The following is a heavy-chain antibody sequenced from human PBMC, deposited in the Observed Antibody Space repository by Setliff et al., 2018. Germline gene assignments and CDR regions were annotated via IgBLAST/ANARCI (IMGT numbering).Heavy chain of an antibody. CDR1: GYSFARHW. D-gene: IGHD6-6*01. CDR3: ARDFRARVQGYFDF. CDR2: IYPDDSDS. Sequence: PGESLKISCQASGYSFARHWIAWVRQMPGKGLEWMGIIYPDDSDSRYSPSFQGQVSISADKSINTAYLQWRSLKASDTAFYYCARDFRARVQGYFDFWGQGTLVTVSS. V-gene: IGHV5-51*01. J-gene: IGHJ4*02.